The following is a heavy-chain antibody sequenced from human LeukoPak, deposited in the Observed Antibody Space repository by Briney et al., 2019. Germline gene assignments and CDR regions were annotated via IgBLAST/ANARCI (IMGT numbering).Heavy chain of an antibody. D-gene: IGHD3-10*01. CDR3: VKDRPSWFGEFSPMDV. J-gene: IGHJ6*02. Sequence: PGGSLRLSCSASGFTFSSYAMHWVRQAPGKGLEYVSAISSNGGSTYYADSVKGRFTISRDNSMNTLYLQMSSLRAEDTAVYYCVKDRPSWFGEFSPMDVWGQGTTVTVSS. V-gene: IGHV3-64D*06. CDR1: GFTFSSYA. CDR2: ISSNGGST.